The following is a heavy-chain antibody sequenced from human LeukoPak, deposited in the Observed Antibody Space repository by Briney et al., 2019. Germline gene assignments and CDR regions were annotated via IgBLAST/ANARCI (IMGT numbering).Heavy chain of an antibody. Sequence: PGGSLTLSCAGSGFTFINYWMSWVRPAPGRGREWVSSISSSSSYIYYADSVKGRFTISRDNAKNSLYLQMNSLRAEDTAVYYCARDLAGPSGVDYWGQGTLVTVST. CDR1: GFTFINYW. CDR2: ISSSSSYI. D-gene: IGHD6-19*01. CDR3: ARDLAGPSGVDY. J-gene: IGHJ4*02. V-gene: IGHV3-21*01.